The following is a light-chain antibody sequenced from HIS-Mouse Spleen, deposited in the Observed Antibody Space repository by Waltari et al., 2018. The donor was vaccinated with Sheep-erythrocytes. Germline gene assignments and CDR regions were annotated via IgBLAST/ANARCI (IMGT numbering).Light chain of an antibody. Sequence: QSALTQPRSVSGSPGQSVTISCTGTSSDVGGYNYVSWYQQHPGKAPKLMHYDVSKRPSGVPDLFSGSKSGNTASLTISGLQAEDEADYYCCSYAGSYNHVFATGTKVTVL. V-gene: IGLV2-11*01. CDR1: SSDVGGYNY. CDR3: CSYAGSYNHV. J-gene: IGLJ1*01. CDR2: DVS.